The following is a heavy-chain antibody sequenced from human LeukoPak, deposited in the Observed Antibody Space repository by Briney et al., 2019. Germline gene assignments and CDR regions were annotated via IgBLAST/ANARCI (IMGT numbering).Heavy chain of an antibody. CDR2: INHSGST. D-gene: IGHD1-26*01. J-gene: IGHJ5*02. V-gene: IGHV4-34*01. Sequence: SETLSLTCAVYGGSFSGYYWSWIRQPPGKGLEWIGEINHSGSTNYNPSLKSRVTISLDTSKSQFSLKVRYVTAADTAVYYCARHSGGTYYVNFDPWGQGTLVTVSS. CDR3: ARHSGGTYYVNFDP. CDR1: GGSFSGYY.